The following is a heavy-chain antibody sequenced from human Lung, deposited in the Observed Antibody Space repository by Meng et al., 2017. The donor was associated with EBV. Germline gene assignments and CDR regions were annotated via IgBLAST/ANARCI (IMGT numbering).Heavy chain of an antibody. J-gene: IGHJ4*02. CDR3: ARGRIIGDSSGYSDY. CDR2: INHSGST. Sequence: QVQRPESGPGLVKPSEPLSLTCAVYGGSFSGYYWSWIRQPPGKGLEWIGEINHSGSTNYNPSLKSRVTISVDTSKNQFSLKLSSVTATDTAVYYCARGRIIGDSSGYSDYWGQGTLVTVSS. CDR1: GGSFSGYY. V-gene: IGHV4-34*01. D-gene: IGHD3-22*01.